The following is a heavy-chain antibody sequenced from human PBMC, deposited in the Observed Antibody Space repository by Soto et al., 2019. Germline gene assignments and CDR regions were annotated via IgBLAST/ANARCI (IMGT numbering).Heavy chain of an antibody. J-gene: IGHJ6*02. V-gene: IGHV3-72*01. CDR3: ALFGGWSGGSSGMVV. Sequence: EVQLVESGGGLVQPGGSLRLSCAASGLIFSDYHMDWVRQAPGKGLEWVGRIRRKANSYTTEYAASVKGRFTISRDDSKIPLYLQMNSPKSADAAGSYCALFGGWSGGSSGMVVWGQGTTVTVSS. CDR1: GLIFSDYH. D-gene: IGHD6-19*01. CDR2: IRRKANSYTT.